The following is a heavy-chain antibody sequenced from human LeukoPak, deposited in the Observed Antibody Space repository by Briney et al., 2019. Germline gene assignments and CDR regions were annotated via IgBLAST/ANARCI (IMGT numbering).Heavy chain of an antibody. CDR2: ISAYNGNT. Sequence: GASVKVSCKASGGTFSSYAISWVRQAPGQGLEWMGWISAYNGNTNYAQKLQGRVTMTTDTSTSTAYMELRSLRSDDTAVYYCAREIMITFGGVIADQPYYFDYWGQGTLVTVSS. CDR3: AREIMITFGGVIADQPYYFDY. V-gene: IGHV1-18*01. J-gene: IGHJ4*02. D-gene: IGHD3-16*02. CDR1: GGTFSSYA.